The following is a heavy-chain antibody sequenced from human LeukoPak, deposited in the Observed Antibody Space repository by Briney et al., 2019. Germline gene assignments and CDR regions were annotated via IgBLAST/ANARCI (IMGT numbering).Heavy chain of an antibody. Sequence: SETLSLTCTVSGGSISSYYWSWIRQPPGKGLEWIGYIYYSGSTNYNPSLKSRVTISVDTSKNQFSLNLSSVTAADTAVYYCARNDFLGSSVWIYAFDFWGQGTMVTAFS. CDR1: GGSISSYY. J-gene: IGHJ3*01. D-gene: IGHD3/OR15-3a*01. V-gene: IGHV4-59*08. CDR3: ARNDFLGSSVWIYAFDF. CDR2: IYYSGST.